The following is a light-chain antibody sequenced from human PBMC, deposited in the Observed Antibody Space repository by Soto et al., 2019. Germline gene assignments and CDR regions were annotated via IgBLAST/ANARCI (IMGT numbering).Light chain of an antibody. Sequence: QSVLTPPAPVSGSPGQSITISCTGTSSDVGSYNLVSWYQQHPGKAPKLMIYEGSKRPSGVSNRFSGSKSGNTASLTISGLQAEDEADYYCCSYAGSSTFSYVFGTGTKV. CDR3: CSYAGSSTFSYV. CDR1: SSDVGSYNL. CDR2: EGS. J-gene: IGLJ1*01. V-gene: IGLV2-23*03.